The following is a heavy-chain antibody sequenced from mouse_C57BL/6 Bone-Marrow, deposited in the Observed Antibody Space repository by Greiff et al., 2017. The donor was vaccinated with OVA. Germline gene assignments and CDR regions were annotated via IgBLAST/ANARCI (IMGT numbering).Heavy chain of an antibody. Sequence: VQLQQSGPELVKPGASVKISCKASGYSFTGYYMNWVKQSPEQSLEWIGEINPSTGGTTYNQKFKAKATLTVDKSSSTAYMQLRSLTSEDSAVCYCAAYGSWFDYWGQGTLVTVSA. D-gene: IGHD1-1*01. V-gene: IGHV1-42*01. CDR3: AAYGSWFDY. J-gene: IGHJ3*01. CDR1: GYSFTGYY. CDR2: INPSTGGT.